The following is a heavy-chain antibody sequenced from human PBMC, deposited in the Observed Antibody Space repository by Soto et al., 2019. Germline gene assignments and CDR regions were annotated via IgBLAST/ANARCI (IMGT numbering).Heavy chain of an antibody. CDR2: ISGSGGST. V-gene: IGHV3-23*01. CDR1: GFTFSTYA. CDR3: VTVVDRAYRGYFQN. D-gene: IGHD2-15*01. Sequence: GESLKISCAASGFTFSTYAMSWVRQAPGKGLEWVSAISGSGGSTYSADSVKGRFTISRASSKNTLYLQMDSLRAEDTAVYYCVTVVDRAYRGYFQNWGQGTLVTVSS. J-gene: IGHJ1*01.